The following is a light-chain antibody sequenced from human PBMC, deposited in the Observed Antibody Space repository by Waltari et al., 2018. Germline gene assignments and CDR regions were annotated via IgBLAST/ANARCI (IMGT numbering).Light chain of an antibody. V-gene: IGKV3-15*01. CDR2: DAS. J-gene: IGKJ1*01. CDR3: QQYNNWPWT. Sequence: EIVMTQSPATLSVSAGERATLSCRASQSVTSNLAWYQQKLGQAPRLLIYDASTRATGVPARFSGSGSGTEFTLTISSLQSEDFALYYCQQYNNWPWTFVQGTKVEIK. CDR1: QSVTSN.